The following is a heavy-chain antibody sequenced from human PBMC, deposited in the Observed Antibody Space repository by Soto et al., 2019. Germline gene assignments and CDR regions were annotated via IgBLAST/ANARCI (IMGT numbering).Heavy chain of an antibody. Sequence: QVQLQQWGAGLLKPSETLSLTCAVYGGSLSGYYCSWIRQPPGKGLEWIGEINHSGSTNHNPSLNRLVTISVDTSKHQFSLKLSSVTAVDTAVYYCARVQRSVATLYSRYYGMDVWGQGTTVTVAS. J-gene: IGHJ6*02. CDR3: ARVQRSVATLYSRYYGMDV. D-gene: IGHD5-12*01. V-gene: IGHV4-34*01. CDR2: INHSGST. CDR1: GGSLSGYY.